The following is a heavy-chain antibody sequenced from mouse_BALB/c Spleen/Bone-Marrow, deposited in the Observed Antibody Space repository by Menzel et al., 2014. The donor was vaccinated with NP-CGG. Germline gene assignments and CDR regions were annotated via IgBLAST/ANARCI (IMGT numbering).Heavy chain of an antibody. CDR1: GYTFTSYW. Sequence: VQLQQSGAELVRPGASVKLSCKASGYTFTSYWINWVKQRPGQGLEWIGSIYPSDSYTNYNQKFKDKATLTVDKSSSTAYMQLSSPTSEDSAVYYCTSGNYAYWGRGTLVTVSA. CDR3: TSGNYAY. V-gene: IGHV1-69*02. CDR2: IYPSDSYT. J-gene: IGHJ3*01. D-gene: IGHD2-1*01.